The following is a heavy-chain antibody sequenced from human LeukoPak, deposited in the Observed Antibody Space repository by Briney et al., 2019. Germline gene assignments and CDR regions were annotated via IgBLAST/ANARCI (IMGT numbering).Heavy chain of an antibody. J-gene: IGHJ4*02. CDR2: INPSGGST. V-gene: IGHV1-46*02. CDR1: GYTFNSYY. CDR3: AKANGYSSGWYNFDY. Sequence: ASVKVSCKASGYTFNSYYMHWVRQAPGQGLEWMGIINPSGGSTSYAQKFQGRVTMTRDTSTSTVYMELSSLRSDDTAVYYCAKANGYSSGWYNFDYWGQGTLVTVSS. D-gene: IGHD6-19*01.